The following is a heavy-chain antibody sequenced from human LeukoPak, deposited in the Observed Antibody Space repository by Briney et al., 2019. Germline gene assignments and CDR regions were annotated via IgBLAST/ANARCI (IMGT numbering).Heavy chain of an antibody. CDR2: IKEDGSDK. CDR1: GFTFRNYW. CDR3: VRGTRSNSF. Sequence: GGSLRLSCTASGFTFRNYWMSWVRQAPGKGLECVAYIKEDGSDKNYVNSVKGRFTISRDNAKSSLYLQMNSLRVEDTAVYYCVRGTRSNSFWGQGTQVTVSS. V-gene: IGHV3-7*01. D-gene: IGHD6-6*01. J-gene: IGHJ4*02.